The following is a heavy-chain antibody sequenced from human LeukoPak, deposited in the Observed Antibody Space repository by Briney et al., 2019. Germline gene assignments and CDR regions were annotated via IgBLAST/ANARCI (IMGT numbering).Heavy chain of an antibody. D-gene: IGHD3-10*01. J-gene: IGHJ6*02. CDR1: GYTLTELS. CDR2: FDPEDGET. CDR3: ATDRVVRGPTPYYYGMDV. Sequence: ASVKVSCKVSGYTLTELSMHWVRQAPGKGLEWMGGFDPEDGETIYAQKFQGRVTMTEDTSTDTAYMELSSLRSEDTAVYYCATDRVVRGPTPYYYGMDVWGQGTTVTVSS. V-gene: IGHV1-24*01.